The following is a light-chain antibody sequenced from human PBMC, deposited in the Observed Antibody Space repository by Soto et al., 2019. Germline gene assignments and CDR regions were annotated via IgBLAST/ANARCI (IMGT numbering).Light chain of an antibody. V-gene: IGKV3-11*01. CDR2: DAS. CDR1: QSVSSF. Sequence: EIVLTQSPATLSLSPGERATLSCIASQSVSSFLAWYQQKPGQAPRLLIYDASHRATGIPARFSGSGSGTEFTLTISSLLSEDFAVYSCQQYNNWPLTFGGGTKVDIK. CDR3: QQYNNWPLT. J-gene: IGKJ4*01.